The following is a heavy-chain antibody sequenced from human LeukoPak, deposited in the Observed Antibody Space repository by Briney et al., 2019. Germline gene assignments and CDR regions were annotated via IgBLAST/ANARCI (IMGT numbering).Heavy chain of an antibody. J-gene: IGHJ3*02. CDR3: AKDGSSSGYPYDAFDI. Sequence: GGSLRLSCAASGLTFTNYAIHWVRQAPGKGLEWLAVVSSDETTKFYADSVKGQFTISRDNAKHSLYLQMNSLRAEDTALYYCAKDGSSSGYPYDAFDIWGQGTMVTVSS. V-gene: IGHV3-30-3*01. CDR1: GLTFTNYA. D-gene: IGHD3-22*01. CDR2: VSSDETTK.